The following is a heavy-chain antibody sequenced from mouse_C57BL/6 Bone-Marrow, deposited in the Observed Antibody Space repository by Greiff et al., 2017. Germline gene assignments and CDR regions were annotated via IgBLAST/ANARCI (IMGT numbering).Heavy chain of an antibody. CDR2: ISDGGSYT. CDR3: ARGGAY. CDR1: GFTFSSYA. J-gene: IGHJ3*01. Sequence: EVMLVESGGGLVKPGGSLKLSCAASGFTFSSYAMSWVRQTPEKRLEWVATISDGGSYTYYPDNVKGRFTISRDNAKNNLYLQMSHLKSEDTAMYYCARGGAYWGQGTLVTVSA. V-gene: IGHV5-4*03.